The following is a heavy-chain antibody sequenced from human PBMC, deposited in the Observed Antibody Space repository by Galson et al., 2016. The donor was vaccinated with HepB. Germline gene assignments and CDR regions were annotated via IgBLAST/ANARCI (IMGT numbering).Heavy chain of an antibody. D-gene: IGHD6-19*01. V-gene: IGHV3-23*01. J-gene: IGHJ4*02. CDR3: AKDHRSFGWPCFES. CDR1: GFTISSLA. CDR2: FSNADKT. Sequence: SLRLSCAASGFTISSLAMSWVRQAPGKELEWISSFSNADKTYYSAVAEGRFTISRDNSRNALYLQMSGLRDDDTAVYYCAKDHRSFGWPCFESWGQGTLVTVSS.